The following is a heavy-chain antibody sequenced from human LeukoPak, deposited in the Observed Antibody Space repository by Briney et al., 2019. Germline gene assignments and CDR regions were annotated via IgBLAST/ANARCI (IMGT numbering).Heavy chain of an antibody. CDR2: IKQDGSEK. CDR1: GFTFSSYW. Sequence: GGYLRLSCAASGFTFSSYWMSWVRQAPGKGLEWVANIKQDGSEKYYVDSVKGRFTISRDNAKNSLYLQMNSLRAEDTAVYYCARETPYFYYYMDVWGKGTPVTVSS. J-gene: IGHJ6*03. CDR3: ARETPYFYYYMDV. V-gene: IGHV3-7*01.